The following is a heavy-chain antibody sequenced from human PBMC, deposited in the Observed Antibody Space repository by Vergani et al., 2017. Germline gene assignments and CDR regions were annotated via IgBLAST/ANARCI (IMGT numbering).Heavy chain of an antibody. CDR2: IKQDGSEK. CDR1: GFRFSSYG. V-gene: IGHV3-7*01. J-gene: IGHJ6*02. CDR3: ARKHISNYYDSSGYYYMGYYYGMDV. Sequence: VQLVESGGGVVQPGRSLRLSCAASGFRFSSYGMNWVRQAPGKGLEWVANIKQDGSEKYYLDSVKGRFTISRDNAKNSLYLQMNSLRAEDTAVYYCARKHISNYYDSSGYYYMGYYYGMDVWGQGTTVTVSS. D-gene: IGHD3-22*01.